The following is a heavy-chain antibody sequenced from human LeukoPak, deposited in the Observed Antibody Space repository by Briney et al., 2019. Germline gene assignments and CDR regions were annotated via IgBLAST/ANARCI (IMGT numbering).Heavy chain of an antibody. Sequence: GGSLRLSCVGSGFVFSSTSLNWVRQIPGKGLEWVSSISSSGNDRYYEDSVKGRFTISRDNAKNSVYLQMNNLRVEETAVYYCVRDRYCSGGSCYFFDSWGQGTLVTVSS. CDR1: GFVFSSTS. CDR2: ISSSGNDR. CDR3: VRDRYCSGGSCYFFDS. J-gene: IGHJ4*02. D-gene: IGHD2-15*01. V-gene: IGHV3-21*06.